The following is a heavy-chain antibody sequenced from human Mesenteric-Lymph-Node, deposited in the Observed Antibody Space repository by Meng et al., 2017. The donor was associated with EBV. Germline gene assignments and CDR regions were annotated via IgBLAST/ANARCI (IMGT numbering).Heavy chain of an antibody. CDR3: ARRKSGWNRYYLDY. D-gene: IGHD6-19*01. Sequence: VQLQQGGAGLLKPSETLSLTCAFYGGAFGGDYWTWIRQPPGKGLEWIGEILRTGGTTYNPSLKRRVTISVDTSKNQFSLKVTSVTAADTAVYYCARRKSGWNRYYLDYWGQGALVTVSS. CDR2: ILRTGGT. CDR1: GGAFGGDY. V-gene: IGHV4-34*02. J-gene: IGHJ4*02.